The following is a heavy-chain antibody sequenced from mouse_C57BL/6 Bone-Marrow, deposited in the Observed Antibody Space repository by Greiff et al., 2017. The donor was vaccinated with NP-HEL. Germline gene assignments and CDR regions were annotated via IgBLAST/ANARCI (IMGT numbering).Heavy chain of an antibody. Sequence: EVKLVESGGDLVKPGGSLKLSCAASGFTFSSYGMSWVRQTPDKRLAWVATIRSGGSYTYYPDSVTGRFTISRDNAKNTLYLQMSSLKSEDTAMDYCARRTVVDPIGMDYWGQGTSVTVSS. J-gene: IGHJ4*01. CDR2: IRSGGSYT. CDR1: GFTFSSYG. CDR3: ARRTVVDPIGMDY. V-gene: IGHV5-6*01. D-gene: IGHD1-1*01.